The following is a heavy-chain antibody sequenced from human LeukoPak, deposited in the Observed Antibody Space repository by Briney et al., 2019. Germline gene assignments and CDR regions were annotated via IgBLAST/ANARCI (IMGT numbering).Heavy chain of an antibody. CDR1: GFTFSSYE. CDR2: ISGSGSTK. Sequence: GGSLRPSCAASGFTFSSYEMHWVRQAPGKGPEWVSYISGSGSTKYYADSVKGRFTISRDNALNSLHLQMSSLRDEDTAVYYCATLRPRQQLVVDHWGQGTLVTVSS. CDR3: ATLRPRQQLVVDH. J-gene: IGHJ4*02. V-gene: IGHV3-48*03. D-gene: IGHD6-13*01.